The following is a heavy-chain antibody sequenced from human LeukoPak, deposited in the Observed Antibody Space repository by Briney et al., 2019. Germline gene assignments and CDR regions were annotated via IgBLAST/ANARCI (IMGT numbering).Heavy chain of an antibody. CDR1: GGSFSGYY. J-gene: IGHJ4*02. D-gene: IGHD6-13*01. V-gene: IGHV4-34*01. Sequence: SETLSLTCAVYGGSFSGYYWSWIRQPPGKGLEWIGEINHSGGTNYNPSLKSRVTISVDTSKNQFSLKLSSVTAADTAVYYCATGNSWYLRYWGQGTLVTVSS. CDR3: ATGNSWYLRY. CDR2: INHSGGT.